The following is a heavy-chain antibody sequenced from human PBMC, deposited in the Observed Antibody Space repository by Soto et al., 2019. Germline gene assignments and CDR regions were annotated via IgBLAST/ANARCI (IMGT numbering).Heavy chain of an antibody. D-gene: IGHD5-12*01. CDR1: GFTFDDYA. J-gene: IGHJ4*02. CDR2: ISWNSGSM. V-gene: IGHV3-9*01. CDR3: AKDPSSGYSPLLDY. Sequence: GGSLRLSCAASGFTFDDYAMHWVRQAPGKGLEWVSGISWNSGSMGYADSVKGRFTISRDNAKNSLYLQMNSLRAEDTALYYCAKDPSSGYSPLLDYWGQGTLVTVSS.